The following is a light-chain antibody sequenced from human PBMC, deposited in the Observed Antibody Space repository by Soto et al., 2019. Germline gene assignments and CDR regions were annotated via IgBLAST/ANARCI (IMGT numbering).Light chain of an antibody. CDR2: DVT. CDR3: TSYTTSSPYLV. CDR1: SSDVGGYNY. Sequence: QSALTQPASVSGSPGQSITISCTGTSSDVGGYNYVSWYQHHPGKAPKLMIYDVTNRPSGVSNRFSGSKSGNTASLTISGLQAEDEADYCCTSYTTSSPYLVFGGGTKLTVL. J-gene: IGLJ3*02. V-gene: IGLV2-14*03.